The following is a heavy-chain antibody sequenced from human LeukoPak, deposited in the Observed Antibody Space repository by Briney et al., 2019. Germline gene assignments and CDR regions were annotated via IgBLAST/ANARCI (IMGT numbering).Heavy chain of an antibody. CDR2: ISGSSSTI. CDR1: GFTFSSYS. V-gene: IGHV3-48*02. CDR3: AGDPTPDY. Sequence: GGSLRLSCAASGFTFSSYSMNWVRQAPGKGLEWVSYISGSSSTIYYADSVKGRFTISRDNAKNSLYLQINSLRDEDTAVYYCAGDPTPDYWGQGTLVTVSS. J-gene: IGHJ4*02.